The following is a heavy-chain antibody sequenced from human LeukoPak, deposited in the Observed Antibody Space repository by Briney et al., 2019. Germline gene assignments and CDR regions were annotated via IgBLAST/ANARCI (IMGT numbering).Heavy chain of an antibody. V-gene: IGHV1-69*13. CDR3: ARANPSRNAFDI. CDR1: GGTFSSYA. J-gene: IGHJ3*02. CDR2: IIPIFGTA. Sequence: SVTVSCKASGGTFSSYAISWVRQAPGQGLEWMGGIIPIFGTANYAQKFQGRATITADESTSTAYMELSSLRSEDTAVYYCARANPSRNAFDIWGQGTMVTVSS. D-gene: IGHD1-14*01.